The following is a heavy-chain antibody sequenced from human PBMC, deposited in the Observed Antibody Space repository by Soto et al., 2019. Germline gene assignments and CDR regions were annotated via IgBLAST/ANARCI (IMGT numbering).Heavy chain of an antibody. CDR3: ARIEEQWLVNDAFDI. CDR2: IFSNDEK. V-gene: IGHV2-26*01. CDR1: GFSLSNARMG. D-gene: IGHD6-19*01. J-gene: IGHJ3*02. Sequence: SGPTLVNPTETLTLTCTVSGFSLSNARMGVSWNRQPPGMALEWLAHIFSNDEKSYSTSLKSRLTISKDTSKSQVVLTMTNMDPVDTATYYCARIEEQWLVNDAFDIWGQGTMVTVSS.